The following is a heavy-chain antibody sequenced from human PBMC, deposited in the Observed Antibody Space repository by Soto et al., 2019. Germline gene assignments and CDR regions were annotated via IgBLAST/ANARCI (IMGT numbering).Heavy chain of an antibody. D-gene: IGHD2-15*01. Sequence: GETLKISCKGSGYSFSTYWIGWVRQIPGKGLVWMGLIFPRDSETTYSPSFQGHVSISADTSISTAYLQWDSLKTSDSAIYYCARQGPGSYWGQGTQGTVSS. V-gene: IGHV5-51*01. CDR1: GYSFSTYW. CDR3: ARQGPGSY. J-gene: IGHJ4*02. CDR2: IFPRDSET.